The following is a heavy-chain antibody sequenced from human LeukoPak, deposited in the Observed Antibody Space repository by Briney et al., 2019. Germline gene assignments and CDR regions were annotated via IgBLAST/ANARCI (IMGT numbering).Heavy chain of an antibody. Sequence: GGSLRLSCAASGFTFSSYSMRWVRQAPGRGLEWVAVISYDGSNKYYADSVKGRFTISRDNSKNTLYLQMNSLRAEDTAVYYCARAERGYCSGGFCYSDYWGQGTLVTVSS. J-gene: IGHJ4*02. CDR2: ISYDGSNK. CDR3: ARAERGYCSGGFCYSDY. CDR1: GFTFSSYS. D-gene: IGHD2-15*01. V-gene: IGHV3-30*04.